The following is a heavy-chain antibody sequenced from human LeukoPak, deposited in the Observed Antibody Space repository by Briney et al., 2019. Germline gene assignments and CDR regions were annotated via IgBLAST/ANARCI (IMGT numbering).Heavy chain of an antibody. CDR1: GDSVSSNIAA. CDR2: TYYRSKWYN. Sequence: SQTLSLTSAISGDSVSSNIAAWNWIRQSPSRGLEWLGRTYYRSKWYNDYAVSVKSRITINPDTSQNQFSLQLNSVTPEDTAVYYCARVSLVRSGYYYYGMDVWGQGTTVTVSS. CDR3: ARVSLVRSGYYYYGMDV. D-gene: IGHD2-15*01. V-gene: IGHV6-1*01. J-gene: IGHJ6*02.